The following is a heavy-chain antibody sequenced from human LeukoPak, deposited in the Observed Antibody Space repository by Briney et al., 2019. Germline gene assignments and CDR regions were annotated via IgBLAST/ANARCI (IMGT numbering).Heavy chain of an antibody. J-gene: IGHJ4*02. CDR3: ARDSHRIYSYGLFDY. CDR2: IIPIFGTA. CDR1: EYTFTGYY. Sequence: SVKVSCKASEYTFTGYYMHWVRQAPGQGLEWMGGIIPIFGTANYAQKFQGRVTITADESTSTAYMELSSLRSEDTAVYYCARDSHRIYSYGLFDYWGQGTLVTVSS. D-gene: IGHD5-18*01. V-gene: IGHV1-69*13.